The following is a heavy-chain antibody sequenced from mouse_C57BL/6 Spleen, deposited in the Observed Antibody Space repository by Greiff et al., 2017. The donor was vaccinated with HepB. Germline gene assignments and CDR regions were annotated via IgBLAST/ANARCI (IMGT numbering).Heavy chain of an antibody. Sequence: EVMLVESGGGLVKPGGSLKLSCAASGFTFSDYGMHWVRQAPEKGLEWVAYISSGSSTIYYADTVKGRFTISRDNAKNTLFLQMTSLRSEDTAMYYCARITTVVASMDYWGQGTSVTVSS. J-gene: IGHJ4*01. CDR1: GFTFSDYG. CDR3: ARITTVVASMDY. CDR2: ISSGSSTI. V-gene: IGHV5-17*01. D-gene: IGHD1-1*01.